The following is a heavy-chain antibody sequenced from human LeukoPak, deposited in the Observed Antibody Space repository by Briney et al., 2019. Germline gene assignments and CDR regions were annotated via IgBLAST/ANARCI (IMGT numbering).Heavy chain of an antibody. V-gene: IGHV4-59*02. CDR1: GDSVYNYY. CDR3: ARDMMATIDPFFDS. D-gene: IGHD5-24*01. J-gene: IGHJ4*02. Sequence: SETLSLTCTVTGDSVYNYYWSWIRQPPGKGLEWIGYIYYTGSANYNASLESRVTMSVDRSNNRFSLNLSSVTAADTAVYYCARDMMATIDPFFDSWGQGILVSVSP. CDR2: IYYTGSA.